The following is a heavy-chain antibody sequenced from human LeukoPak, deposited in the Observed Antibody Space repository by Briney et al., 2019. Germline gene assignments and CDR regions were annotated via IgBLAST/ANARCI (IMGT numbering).Heavy chain of an antibody. CDR2: ISAYNGNT. Sequence: ASVKVSCKASGYTFTSYGISWERQAPGQGLEWMGWISAYNGNTNYAQKLQGRVTMTTDTSTSPAYMEPRSLRSDDTAVYYCARDYGRDSNYWFDPWGQGTLVTVSS. J-gene: IGHJ5*02. V-gene: IGHV1-18*01. CDR1: GYTFTSYG. D-gene: IGHD4-11*01. CDR3: ARDYGRDSNYWFDP.